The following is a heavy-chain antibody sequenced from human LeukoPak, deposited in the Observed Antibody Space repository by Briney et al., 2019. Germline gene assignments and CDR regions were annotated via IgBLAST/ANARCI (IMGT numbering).Heavy chain of an antibody. J-gene: IGHJ6*02. V-gene: IGHV4-59*08. CDR2: VYYTGST. Sequence: SETLSLTCTVSGGAISSSYWSWIRQPPGKGLEWIGYVYYTGSTNYNPSLKSRVIISVDTSKNQFSLKLTSVTAADTAVYYCARHTFPASYYAMDVWGQGTTVTVSS. CDR3: ARHTFPASYYAMDV. D-gene: IGHD2/OR15-2a*01. CDR1: GGAISSSY.